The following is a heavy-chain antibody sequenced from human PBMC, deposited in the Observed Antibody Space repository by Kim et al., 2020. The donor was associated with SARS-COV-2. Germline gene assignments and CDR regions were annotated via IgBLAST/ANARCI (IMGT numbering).Heavy chain of an antibody. CDR2: ISWNSGSI. CDR1: GFTFDDYA. J-gene: IGHJ4*02. D-gene: IGHD3-22*01. V-gene: IGHV3-9*01. Sequence: GGSLRLSCAASGFTFDDYAMHWVRQAPGKGLEWVSGISWNSGSIGYADSVKGRFTISRDNAKNSLYLQMNSLRAEDTALYYCAKDRVYRSSGLLGYFDYWGQGTLVTVSS. CDR3: AKDRVYRSSGLLGYFDY.